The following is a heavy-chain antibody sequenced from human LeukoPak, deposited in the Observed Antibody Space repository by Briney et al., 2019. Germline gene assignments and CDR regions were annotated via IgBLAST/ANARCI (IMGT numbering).Heavy chain of an antibody. CDR2: ITGSGGTT. Sequence: GGSLRLSCAASGFTFSSHAMSWVRQAPGKGLEWVSTITGSGGTTKYADSVKGRFTISRDNSKNTLDLQMNSLRAEDTAIFYCAQDLSPESNRLSPFDYWGQGTLVTVSS. D-gene: IGHD3-16*02. CDR1: GFTFSSHA. CDR3: AQDLSPESNRLSPFDY. J-gene: IGHJ4*02. V-gene: IGHV3-23*01.